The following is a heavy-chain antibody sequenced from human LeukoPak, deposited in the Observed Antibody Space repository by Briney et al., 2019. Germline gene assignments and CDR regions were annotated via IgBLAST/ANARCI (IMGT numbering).Heavy chain of an antibody. CDR2: INSDGSST. J-gene: IGHJ4*02. Sequence: GGALRLSCEASGVTFSSYWMHWVRHGSGEGVVWVSRINSDGSSTNYADSVKGRFTISRDNAKNTLYPPMNSLSAEDTAVYYCARSGTTRGHLDYWGQGTLVTVSS. CDR3: ARSGTTRGHLDY. D-gene: IGHD4-17*01. V-gene: IGHV3-74*01. CDR1: GVTFSSYW.